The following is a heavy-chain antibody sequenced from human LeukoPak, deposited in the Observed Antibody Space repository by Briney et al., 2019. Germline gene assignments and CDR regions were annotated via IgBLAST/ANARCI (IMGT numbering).Heavy chain of an antibody. CDR1: GGSISNYY. V-gene: IGHV4-59*12. D-gene: IGHD6-19*01. J-gene: IGHJ3*02. CDR2: IYYSGTT. CDR3: ARARIAVAGYDDAFDI. Sequence: PSETLSLTCTVSGGSISNYYWSWIRQPPGKGLEWIGYIYYSGTTNYNPSLKSRVTISVDTSKNQFSLKLSSVTAADTAVYYCARARIAVAGYDDAFDIWGQGTMVTVSS.